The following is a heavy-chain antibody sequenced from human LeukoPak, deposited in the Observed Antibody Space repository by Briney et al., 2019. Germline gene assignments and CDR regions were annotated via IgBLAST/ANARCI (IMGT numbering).Heavy chain of an antibody. CDR2: ISYDGSNK. D-gene: IGHD5-12*01. CDR1: GFTFSSYA. Sequence: GRSLRLSCAASGFTFSSYAMHWVRQAPGKGLEWVAVISYDGSNKYYADSVKGRFTISRDNSKNTLYLQMNSLRVEDTAIYYCAKAPQGYSSYALPANWGQGTLVTVSS. J-gene: IGHJ4*02. V-gene: IGHV3-30-3*01. CDR3: AKAPQGYSSYALPAN.